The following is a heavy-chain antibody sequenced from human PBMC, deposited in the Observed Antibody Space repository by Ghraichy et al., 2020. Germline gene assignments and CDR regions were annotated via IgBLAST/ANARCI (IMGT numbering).Heavy chain of an antibody. D-gene: IGHD3-10*01. CDR2: ISSSSTI. CDR1: GFTFSSYS. V-gene: IGHV3-48*02. J-gene: IGHJ3*02. Sequence: GGSLRLSCAASGFTFSSYSMNWVRQAPGKGLEWVSYISSSSTIYYADSVKGRFTISRDNAKNSLYLQMNSLRDEDTAVYYCARFGFRAFDIWGQGTMVTVSS. CDR3: ARFGFRAFDI.